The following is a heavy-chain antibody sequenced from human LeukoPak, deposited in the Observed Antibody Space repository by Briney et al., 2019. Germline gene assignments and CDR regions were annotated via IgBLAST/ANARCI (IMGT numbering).Heavy chain of an antibody. V-gene: IGHV4-61*02. CDR3: ARETTVTTAFDY. CDR2: IYTSGST. J-gene: IGHJ4*02. D-gene: IGHD4-17*01. CDR1: GGSISSGSYY. Sequence: PSQTLSLTCTVSGGSISSGSYYWSWIRQPAGKGLESIGRIYTSGSTNYNPSLKSRVTISVDTSKTQFPLKLSSVTAADTAVYYCARETTVTTAFDYWGQGTLVTISS.